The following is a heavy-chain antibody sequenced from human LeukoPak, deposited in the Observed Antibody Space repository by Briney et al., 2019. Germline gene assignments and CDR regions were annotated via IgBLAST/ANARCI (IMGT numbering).Heavy chain of an antibody. CDR2: IHSNGYT. CDR3: TKREGPMSGSYDYFDP. V-gene: IGHV4-4*09. J-gene: IGHJ5*02. CDR1: GGSISGYY. Sequence: SETLSVTCTVSGGSISGYYWSWIRQPLGQGLEWIAYIHSNGYTNYNPSLKSRVTISVDTSKNQFSLKVTSVTAADTAMYYCTKREGPMSGSYDYFDPWGQGTLVTVS. D-gene: IGHD1-26*01.